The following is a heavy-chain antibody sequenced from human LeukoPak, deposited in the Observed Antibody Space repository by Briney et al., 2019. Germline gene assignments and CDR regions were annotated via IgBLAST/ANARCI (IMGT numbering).Heavy chain of an antibody. CDR2: IYHSGST. J-gene: IGHJ4*02. CDR3: ARAVGIAAAGIDY. D-gene: IGHD6-13*01. CDR1: GGSISSYY. Sequence: SETLSLTCTVSGGSISSYYWSWIRQPPGKGLEWIGYIYHSGSTDYNPSLKSRVTISVDTSKNQFSLKLSSVTAADTAVYYCARAVGIAAAGIDYWGQGTLVTVSS. V-gene: IGHV4-59*01.